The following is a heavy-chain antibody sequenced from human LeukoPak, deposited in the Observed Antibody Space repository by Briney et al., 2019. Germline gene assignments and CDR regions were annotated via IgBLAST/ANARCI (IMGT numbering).Heavy chain of an antibody. CDR2: ISSSSSYI. CDR3: ARDPRRDGYIDYFDY. CDR1: GFTFGSYN. J-gene: IGHJ4*02. Sequence: GGSLRLSCAASGFTFGSYNMNWVRQAPGKGLEWVSSISSSSSYIYYADSVKGRFTISRDNAKNSLYLQMNSLRAEDTAVYYCARDPRRDGYIDYFDYWGQGTLVTVSS. V-gene: IGHV3-21*01. D-gene: IGHD5-24*01.